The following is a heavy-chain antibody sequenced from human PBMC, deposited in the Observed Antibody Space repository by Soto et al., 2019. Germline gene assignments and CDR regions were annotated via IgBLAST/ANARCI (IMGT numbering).Heavy chain of an antibody. V-gene: IGHV3-7*01. CDR1: GFTFSSYW. D-gene: IGHD6-13*01. J-gene: IGHJ6*02. CDR3: ARIASTGRGWDV. Sequence: EVQLVESGGGLVQPGGSLRLSCADSGFTFSSYWMSWVRPAPVKGLEWVGNIKQDGSEKNYVDSVKGRFTISRDNAKNSLYLQMNSLRAEDTAVYYCARIASTGRGWDVWGQGTTVVVSS. CDR2: IKQDGSEK.